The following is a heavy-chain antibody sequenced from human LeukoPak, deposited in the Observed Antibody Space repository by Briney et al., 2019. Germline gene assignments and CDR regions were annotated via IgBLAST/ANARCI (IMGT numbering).Heavy chain of an antibody. Sequence: PSETLSLTCAVDGGSFTGYYWSWIRQPPGKGLEWIGEIHHSGNTNYNPSLKSRVTILSDTSKNQFSLKMNSVTAADTAVYYCARSPWVLATFDNWGQGTLVTVSS. CDR1: GGSFTGYY. D-gene: IGHD4/OR15-4a*01. CDR3: ARSPWVLATFDN. V-gene: IGHV4-34*01. CDR2: IHHSGNT. J-gene: IGHJ4*02.